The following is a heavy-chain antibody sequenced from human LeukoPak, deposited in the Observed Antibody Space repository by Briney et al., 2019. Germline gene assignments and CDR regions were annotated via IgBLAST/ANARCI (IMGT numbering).Heavy chain of an antibody. CDR2: INAGNGNT. V-gene: IGHV1-3*01. CDR1: GYTFTSYA. Sequence: ASVKVSCKASGYTFTSYAMHWVRQAPGQRLEWMGWINAGNGNTKYSQKFQGSVTITRDTSASTAYMELSSLRSEDTAVYYCARGSRSNWNDLGWFDPWGQGTLVTVSS. J-gene: IGHJ5*02. D-gene: IGHD1-1*01. CDR3: ARGSRSNWNDLGWFDP.